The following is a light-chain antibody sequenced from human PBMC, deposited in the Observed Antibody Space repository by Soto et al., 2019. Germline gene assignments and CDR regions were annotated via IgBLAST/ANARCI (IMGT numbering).Light chain of an antibody. CDR1: YSNFGSNP. CDR3: AAWDDSMNGPV. J-gene: IGLJ3*02. Sequence: QSVLTQPPSASGTPGQMLTIPCSATYSNFGSNPVTWYQHLPGNAAKLLIYNNDRRRSRVPGPYSGSKSGTSASLAIRGLQYDDEDDYYCAAWDDSMNGPVFGGGIKLTVL. CDR2: NND. V-gene: IGLV1-44*01.